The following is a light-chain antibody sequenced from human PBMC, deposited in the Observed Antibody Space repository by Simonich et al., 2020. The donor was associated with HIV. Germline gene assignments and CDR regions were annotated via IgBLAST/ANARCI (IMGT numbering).Light chain of an antibody. CDR3: SSYTSSTTEV. CDR2: DVR. J-gene: IGLJ3*02. V-gene: IGLV2-14*01. Sequence: QSALTQPASVSGSPGQSITISCTGTSSDIGGYNYVSWYQQHPGKAPKLMIYDVRQRPSGVSNLFSGSKSGNTASLTISGLQAEDEADYYCSSYTSSTTEVFGGGTKLTVL. CDR1: SSDIGGYNY.